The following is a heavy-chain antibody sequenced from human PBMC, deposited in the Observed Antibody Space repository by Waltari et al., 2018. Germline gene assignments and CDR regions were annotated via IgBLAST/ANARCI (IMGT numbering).Heavy chain of an antibody. CDR3: ARYGEVPPNYFFDY. CDR1: GESFLGCF. D-gene: IGHD2-21*01. J-gene: IGHJ4*01. V-gene: IGHV4-34*01. CDR2: IHHSGST. Sequence: QVQLHQWGAGQLQPSETLSLTCAVSGESFLGCFWSWSRQSPGKGLEWLGAIHHSGSTNYNPALASRVSLSVDTTKKQFSLRLTSVTAADAAVYYCARYGEVPPNYFFDYWGRGTLVTVSS.